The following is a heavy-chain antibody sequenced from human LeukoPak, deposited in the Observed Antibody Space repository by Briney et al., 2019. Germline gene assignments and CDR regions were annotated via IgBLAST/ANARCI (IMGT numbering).Heavy chain of an antibody. D-gene: IGHD5-18*01. Sequence: GGSLRLSCAASGLTFSRYSMNWVRQAPGKGLEWVAFIRYDGSNKYYADSVKGRFTISRDNSKNTLYLQMNSLRAEDTAVYYCARRGYSYTDYWYFDLWGRGTLVTVSS. CDR1: GLTFSRYS. J-gene: IGHJ2*01. CDR3: ARRGYSYTDYWYFDL. CDR2: IRYDGSNK. V-gene: IGHV3-30*02.